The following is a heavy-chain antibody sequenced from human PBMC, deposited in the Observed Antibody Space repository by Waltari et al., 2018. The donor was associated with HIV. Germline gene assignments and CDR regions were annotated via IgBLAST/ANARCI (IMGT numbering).Heavy chain of an antibody. CDR3: ASGYGGRNFDF. Sequence: QVKLVESGGGVVQPGKSVRLSGAASGFTFSNDGMHWVRQTPGKGLEWVAIIWFDGRNKYYADSVKGRFTISRDNSKNTVYLQMDSVRVDDTAMYYCASGYGGRNFDFWGPGTPISVSS. CDR2: IWFDGRNK. D-gene: IGHD5-18*01. CDR1: GFTFSNDG. V-gene: IGHV3-33*01. J-gene: IGHJ4*02.